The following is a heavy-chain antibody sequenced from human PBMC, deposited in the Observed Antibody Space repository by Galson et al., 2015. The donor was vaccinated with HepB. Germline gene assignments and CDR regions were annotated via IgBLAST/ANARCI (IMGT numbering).Heavy chain of an antibody. CDR3: ARHRTTVTSYYYYGMDV. Sequence: SETLSLTCTVSGGSISSSSYYWGWIRQPPGKGLEWLGSIYSSGSTSYNPSHKSRVTISVDTSKNQFSLKLSAVTAADTAVYYCARHRTTVTSYYYYGMDVWGQGTTVTVSS. J-gene: IGHJ6*02. V-gene: IGHV4-39*01. D-gene: IGHD4-11*01. CDR1: GGSISSSSYY. CDR2: IYSSGST.